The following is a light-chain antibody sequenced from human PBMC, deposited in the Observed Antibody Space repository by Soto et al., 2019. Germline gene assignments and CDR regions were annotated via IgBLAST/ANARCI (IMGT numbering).Light chain of an antibody. CDR3: SSYTSSSPYV. J-gene: IGLJ1*01. CDR2: EVS. Sequence: QSVLTQPASVSGSPGQSITISCTGTSSDVGGYNYVSWYQQHPGKAPKLMIYEVSNRPSGVSNRFSGSKFGNTASLTISGLQAEDEADYYCSSYTSSSPYVFGTGTQLTVL. CDR1: SSDVGGYNY. V-gene: IGLV2-14*01.